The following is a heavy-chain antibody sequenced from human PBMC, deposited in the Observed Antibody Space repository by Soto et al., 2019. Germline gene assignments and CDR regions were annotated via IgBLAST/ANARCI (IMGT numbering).Heavy chain of an antibody. CDR3: ASSGETSRGYSVAY. Sequence: GASVKVSCKASGGTFSSYAMSWVRQAPGQGLEWMGGIIPIFGTANYAQKFQGRVTITADESTSTAYMELSSLRSEDTAVYYCASSGETSRGYSVAYWGQGTLVTFSS. D-gene: IGHD5-18*01. CDR2: IIPIFGTA. J-gene: IGHJ4*02. V-gene: IGHV1-69*13. CDR1: GGTFSSYA.